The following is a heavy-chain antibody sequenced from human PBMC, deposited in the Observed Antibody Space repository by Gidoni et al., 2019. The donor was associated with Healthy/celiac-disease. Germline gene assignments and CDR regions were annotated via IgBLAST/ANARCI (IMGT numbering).Heavy chain of an antibody. J-gene: IGHJ5*02. CDR2: MNPNSGNT. CDR1: GYTFASYD. V-gene: IGHV1-8*01. CDR3: ARAREGWFDP. Sequence: QVQLVQSGAEVKQPGAAVKVSCKASGYTFASYDSNWVRQATGQGLEWMGWMNPNSGNTGYAQKFQGRVTMTRNTSISTAYMELRRLRSEDTAVYYWARAREGWFDPWGQGTLVTVSS.